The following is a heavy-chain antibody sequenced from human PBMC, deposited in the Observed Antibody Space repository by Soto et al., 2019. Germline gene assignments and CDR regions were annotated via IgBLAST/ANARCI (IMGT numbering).Heavy chain of an antibody. V-gene: IGHV3-30*03. J-gene: IGHJ4*02. CDR2: ISYDGSNK. Sequence: PGGSLRLSCAASGFTFSSYGMHWVRQAPGKGLEWVAVISYDGSNKYYADSVKGRFTISRDNSKNTLYLQMNSLRAEDTAVYYCAVLNYHDSSVPFDYWGQGTLVTVSS. D-gene: IGHD3-22*01. CDR1: GFTFSSYG. CDR3: AVLNYHDSSVPFDY.